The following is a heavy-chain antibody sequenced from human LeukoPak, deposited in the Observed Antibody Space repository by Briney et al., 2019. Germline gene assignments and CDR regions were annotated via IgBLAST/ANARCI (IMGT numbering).Heavy chain of an antibody. V-gene: IGHV4-39*07. J-gene: IGHJ6*02. Sequence: KASETLSLTCTVSSGSMSSSGYYWDWIRQPPGKGLEWIGEINHSGSTNYNPSLKSRVTISVDTSKNQFSLKLSSVTAADTAVYYCARGARGRDSGYGEGFGMDVWGQGTTVTVSS. CDR3: ARGARGRDSGYGEGFGMDV. CDR1: SGSMSSSGYY. D-gene: IGHD5-12*01. CDR2: INHSGST.